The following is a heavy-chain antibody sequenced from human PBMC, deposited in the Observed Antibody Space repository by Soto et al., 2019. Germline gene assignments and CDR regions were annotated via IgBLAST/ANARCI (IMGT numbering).Heavy chain of an antibody. CDR1: GFSLTTSEMC. CDR2: IDWDDDK. CDR3: ARTKLERARNFDS. Sequence: SGPTLVNPTQTLTLTCTFSGFSLTTSEMCVSWIRQPPGKALEWLARIDWDDDKYCSTSLKTRLTISKDTSKNQVVLTMTNMDPVDTATYYCARTKLERARNFDSWGQGTLVTVSS. J-gene: IGHJ4*02. D-gene: IGHD1-1*01. V-gene: IGHV2-70*11.